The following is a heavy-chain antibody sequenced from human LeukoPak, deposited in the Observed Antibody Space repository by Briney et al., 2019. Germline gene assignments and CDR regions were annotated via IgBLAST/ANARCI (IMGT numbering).Heavy chain of an antibody. CDR3: ARFSSYCTNGVCYPPAPDYYYYYGMDV. CDR1: GGSFSGYY. D-gene: IGHD2-8*01. Sequence: SETLSLTCAVYGGSFSGYYWSWIRQPPGKGLEWIGYIYYSGSTNYNPPLKSRVTISVDTSKNQFSLKVSSVTAADTAVYYCARFSSYCTNGVCYPPAPDYYYYYGMDVWGQGTTVTVSS. V-gene: IGHV4-59*08. J-gene: IGHJ6*02. CDR2: IYYSGST.